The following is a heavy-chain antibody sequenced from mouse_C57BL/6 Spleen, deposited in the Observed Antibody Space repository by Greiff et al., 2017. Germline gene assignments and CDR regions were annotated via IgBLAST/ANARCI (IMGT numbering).Heavy chain of an antibody. CDR3: ARGPSCFAY. CDR2: ISSGSSNI. CDR1: GFTFSDYG. V-gene: IGHV5-17*01. Sequence: DVQLVESGGGLVKPGGSLKLSCAASGFTFSDYGMHWVRQAPEKGLEWVAYISSGSSNIYYADTVKGRFTISRDTANTTLFLQMTSLRSEATAMYFCARGPSCFAYWGPGTLVTVSA. J-gene: IGHJ3*01.